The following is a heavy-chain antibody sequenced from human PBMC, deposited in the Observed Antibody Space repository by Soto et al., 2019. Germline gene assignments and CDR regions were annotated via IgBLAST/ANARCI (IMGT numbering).Heavy chain of an antibody. V-gene: IGHV4-39*01. Sequence: PSETLSLTCTVSGGSISSSSYYWGWIRQPPGKGLEWIGSIYYSGSTYYNPSLKSRVTISVDTSKNQFSLKLSSVTAADTAVYYCARLRPALDYWGQGTLVTVSS. CDR1: GGSISSSSYY. CDR3: ARLRPALDY. CDR2: IYYSGST. D-gene: IGHD2-15*01. J-gene: IGHJ4*02.